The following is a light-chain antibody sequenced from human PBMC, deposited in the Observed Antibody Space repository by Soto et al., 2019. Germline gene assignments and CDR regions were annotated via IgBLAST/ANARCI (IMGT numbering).Light chain of an antibody. V-gene: IGKV1-39*01. CDR3: QQSHDAPLT. CDR1: QNIATH. CDR2: AAS. Sequence: DIQVAQFPSSLSASVGDRVTITCATSQNIATHLHWYRQKPGERPRLLIHAASTLASGVSSRFSGSGSGTEFTLPIASLQADDFATYYFQQSHDAPLTFGGGTTVE. J-gene: IGKJ4*01.